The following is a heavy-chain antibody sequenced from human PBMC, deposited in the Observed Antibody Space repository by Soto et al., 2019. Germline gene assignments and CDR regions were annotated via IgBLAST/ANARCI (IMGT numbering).Heavy chain of an antibody. V-gene: IGHV3-23*01. CDR2: LGGNGFTT. CDR3: AKALRPSLNFFYYMDV. D-gene: IGHD2-2*01. J-gene: IGHJ6*03. Sequence: EVQLLASGGGLVQPGGSLRLSCVVSGFTFGSYAMSWVRQAPEKGPEWVAILGGNGFTTYYADSVKGRFTISGDKSKSTLSLQMNSLRADDTGVYYCAKALRPSLNFFYYMDVWGRGTSVTVSS. CDR1: GFTFGSYA.